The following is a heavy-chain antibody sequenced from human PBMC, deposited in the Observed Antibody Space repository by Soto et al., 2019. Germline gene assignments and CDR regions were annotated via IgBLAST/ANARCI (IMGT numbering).Heavy chain of an antibody. CDR3: TFGDNSFDY. CDR1: GFTFSDYG. CDR2: ISYDGNNR. Sequence: QVQLVESGGGVVQPGRSLRVSCAASGFTFSDYGIYWVRQAPGKGLEWVALISYDGNNREYGASVKGRFTISRDNSKNTLYLQMNSLRVEETAVYYCTFGDNSFDYWGQGTLVTVSS. V-gene: IGHV3-30*03. D-gene: IGHD1-20*01. J-gene: IGHJ4*02.